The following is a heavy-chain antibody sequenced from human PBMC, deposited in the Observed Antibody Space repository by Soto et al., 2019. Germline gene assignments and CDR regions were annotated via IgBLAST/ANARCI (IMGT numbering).Heavy chain of an antibody. D-gene: IGHD1-1*01. CDR3: ARLSTTGTTGGDYYYYGMDV. Sequence: PXESLKISFKGSRYSFTIHWIGWVRQMPGKVLEWMGIIYPGDSNTRYSPSFQGQVTISVDKSISTAYLQWSTLKASDTAMYYCARLSTTGTTGGDYYYYGMDVWGQGTTVTVSS. V-gene: IGHV5-51*01. CDR2: IYPGDSNT. J-gene: IGHJ6*02. CDR1: RYSFTIHW.